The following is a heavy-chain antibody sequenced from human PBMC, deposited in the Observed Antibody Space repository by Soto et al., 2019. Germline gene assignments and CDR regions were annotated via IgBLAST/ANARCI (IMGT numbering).Heavy chain of an antibody. CDR3: ARPEYSSSSYGMDV. CDR2: TSGSGAST. D-gene: IGHD6-6*01. J-gene: IGHJ6*02. Sequence: PGGSLRLSCAASGFTFSTSAMTWVRQAPGKGLAWVSATSGSGASTYYADSVKGRFTISRDNAKNSLYLQMNSLRDEDTAVYYCARPEYSSSSYGMDVWGQGTTVTVSS. V-gene: IGHV3-23*01. CDR1: GFTFSTSA.